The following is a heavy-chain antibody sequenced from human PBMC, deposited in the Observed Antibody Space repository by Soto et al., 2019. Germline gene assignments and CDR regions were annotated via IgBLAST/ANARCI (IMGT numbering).Heavy chain of an antibody. CDR2: ISAYNGNT. V-gene: IGHV1-18*01. CDR1: GYTFTSYG. J-gene: IGHJ4*02. D-gene: IGHD6-19*01. Sequence: ASVKVSCKASGYTFTSYGISWVRQAPGQGLEWMGWISAYNGNTNDAQKLQGRVTMTTDTSTSTAYMELRSLRSDDTAVYYCARWLDTTYYFDYWGQGTLVTVSS. CDR3: ARWLDTTYYFDY.